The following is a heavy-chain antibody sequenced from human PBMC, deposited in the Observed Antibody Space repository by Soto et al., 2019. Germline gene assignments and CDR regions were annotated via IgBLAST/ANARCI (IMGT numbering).Heavy chain of an antibody. CDR3: AKRGGSSGYIGKDAFDI. CDR2: ISSSSSYI. V-gene: IGHV3-21*04. D-gene: IGHD3-22*01. J-gene: IGHJ3*02. CDR1: GFTFSSYS. Sequence: PGGSLRLSCAASGFTFSSYSMNWVRQAPGKGLEWVSSISSSSSYIYYADSVKGRFTISRDNAKNSLYLQMNSLRAEDTAVYYCAKRGGSSGYIGKDAFDIWGQGTMVTVSS.